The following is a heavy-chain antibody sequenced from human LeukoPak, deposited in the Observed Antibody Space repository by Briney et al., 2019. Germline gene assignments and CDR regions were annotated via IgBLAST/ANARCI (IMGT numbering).Heavy chain of an antibody. CDR3: ARETDYVDMDV. CDR2: TYYRSKWYN. Sequence: SQTLSLTCAISGDSVSSNRAAWNWFRQSPSRGLEWLGRTYYRSKWYNEYAVSVKSRIAVIPDTSKNQFSLQLSSVAPEDTAVYYCARETDYVDMDVWGQGTTVSVYS. J-gene: IGHJ6*02. D-gene: IGHD3-16*01. V-gene: IGHV6-1*01. CDR1: GDSVSSNRAA.